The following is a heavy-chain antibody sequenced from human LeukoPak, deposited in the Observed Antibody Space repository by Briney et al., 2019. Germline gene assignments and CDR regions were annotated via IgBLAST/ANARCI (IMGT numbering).Heavy chain of an antibody. CDR3: ARDDDSSGTH. Sequence: GGSLRLSCAASGFTFSSYGMHWVRQAPGKGLEWVAFIRYDGSNKYYADSVKGRFTISRDNSKNTLYLQMNSLRVEDTAVYYCARDDDSSGTHWGQGTLVTVSS. V-gene: IGHV3-30*02. CDR1: GFTFSSYG. D-gene: IGHD3-22*01. J-gene: IGHJ4*02. CDR2: IRYDGSNK.